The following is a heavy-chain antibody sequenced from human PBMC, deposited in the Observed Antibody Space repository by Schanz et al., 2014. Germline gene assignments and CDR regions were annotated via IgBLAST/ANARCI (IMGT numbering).Heavy chain of an antibody. CDR1: GITFSSHS. CDR2: ITYNGGTI. V-gene: IGHV3-48*01. CDR3: GKGGFGELSAFEI. Sequence: EVHLVESGGGLVQPGGSLRLSCAASGITFSSHSFNWVRQAPGKGLEWISYITYNGGTIYYADSVKGRFTISRDNAKKSLYLKMNSLRAEDTAVYECGKGGFGELSAFEIWGQGTMVTVSS. D-gene: IGHD3-10*01. J-gene: IGHJ3*02.